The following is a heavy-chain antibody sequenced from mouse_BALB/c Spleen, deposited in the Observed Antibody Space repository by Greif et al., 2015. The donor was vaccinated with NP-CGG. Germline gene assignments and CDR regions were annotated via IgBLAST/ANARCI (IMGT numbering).Heavy chain of an antibody. V-gene: IGHV1S41*01. Sequence: DLVKPGASVKLSCKASGYTFTSYWINWIKQRPGQGLEWIGRIAPGSGSTYYNEMFKGKATLTVDTSSSTADIQLSSLSSEDSAVYFCARSGGSSFDYWGQVTTLTVSS. CDR3: ARSGGSSFDY. CDR2: IAPGSGST. D-gene: IGHD1-1*02. J-gene: IGHJ2*01. CDR1: GYTFTSYW.